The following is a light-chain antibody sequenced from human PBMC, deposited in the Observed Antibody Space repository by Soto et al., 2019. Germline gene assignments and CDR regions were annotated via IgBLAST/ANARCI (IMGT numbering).Light chain of an antibody. V-gene: IGLV1-40*01. CDR1: SFNIGAGYD. CDR3: QSFDSSLSGVV. Sequence: QSVLTQPPSVSGAPGQRVTISCTGSSFNIGAGYDVHWYQQLPGTAPKLLIYGNINRPSGVPDRFSGSKSGTSASLAITGLQAEDEADYYCQSFDSSLSGVVFGGWTKVTVL. J-gene: IGLJ2*01. CDR2: GNI.